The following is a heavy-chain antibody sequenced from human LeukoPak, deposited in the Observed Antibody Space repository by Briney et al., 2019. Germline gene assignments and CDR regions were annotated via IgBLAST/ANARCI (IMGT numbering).Heavy chain of an antibody. CDR3: ARHPLYDFWSGYYGMDV. D-gene: IGHD3-3*01. CDR2: IYYSGST. Sequence: SETLSLTCAVYGGSFSGYYWSWIRQPPGKGLEWIGSIYYSGSTYYNPSLKSRVTISVDTSKNQFSLKLSSVTAADTAVYYCARHPLYDFWSGYYGMDVWGQGTTVTVSS. J-gene: IGHJ6*02. CDR1: GGSFSGYY. V-gene: IGHV4-34*01.